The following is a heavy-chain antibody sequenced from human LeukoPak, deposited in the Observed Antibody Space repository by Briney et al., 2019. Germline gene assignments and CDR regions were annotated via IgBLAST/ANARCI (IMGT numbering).Heavy chain of an antibody. CDR3: ARVRDYYDSSGYYHQDWFDP. V-gene: IGHV4-34*01. D-gene: IGHD3-22*01. Sequence: SETLSLTCAVYGGSFSGYYWSWIRQPPGKGLEWIGEINHSGSTNYNPSLKSRVTISVDTSKTQFSLKLSSVTAADTAVYYCARVRDYYDSSGYYHQDWFDPWGQGTPVTVSS. J-gene: IGHJ5*02. CDR1: GGSFSGYY. CDR2: INHSGST.